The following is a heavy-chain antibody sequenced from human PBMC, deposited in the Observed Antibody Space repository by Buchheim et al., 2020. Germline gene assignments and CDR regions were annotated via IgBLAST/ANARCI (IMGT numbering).Heavy chain of an antibody. D-gene: IGHD4/OR15-4a*01. CDR2: ISAGGGTT. CDR3: AKDPEDYGRAWYFDL. Sequence: EVQLVESGGGLVQPGGSLRLSCAASGFTFSTYSMNWVRQAPGKGLEWVSFISAGGGTTYYADSVKGRFTMSRDNSKNTLYLQMKSLRAEDTAVYYCAKDPEDYGRAWYFDLWGRGTL. CDR1: GFTFSTYS. J-gene: IGHJ2*01. V-gene: IGHV3-23*04.